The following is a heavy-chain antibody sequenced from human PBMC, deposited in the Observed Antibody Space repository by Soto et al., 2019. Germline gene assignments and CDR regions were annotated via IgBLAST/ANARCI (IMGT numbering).Heavy chain of an antibody. CDR1: GGTSSYA. CDR3: ASKNYYDSSGYPYYFDH. V-gene: IGHV1-69*17. J-gene: IGHJ4*02. D-gene: IGHD3-22*01. Sequence: QVQLVQSGAEVKKPGSSVRVSCKASGGTSSYAINWVRQAPGQGLEWMGGIIPIFGITKYAQKFLGRVTITADKSTTTAYMELSSLRSEDTAVYYCASKNYYDSSGYPYYFDHWSQGTLVTVSS. CDR2: IIPIFGIT.